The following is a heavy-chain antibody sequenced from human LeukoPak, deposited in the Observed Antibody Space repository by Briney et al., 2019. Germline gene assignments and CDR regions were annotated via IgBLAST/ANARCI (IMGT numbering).Heavy chain of an antibody. J-gene: IGHJ4*02. CDR2: VNPTRGGT. Sequence: ASVKVSCKASGGAFSSYAISWVRQAPGQGLEWMGWVNPTRGGTNYAQKFQGRVTMTRDTSISTAYMELSRLRSDDTAVYYCARVYYYYDSSGILTLYFDYWGQGTLVTVSS. CDR3: ARVYYYYDSSGILTLYFDY. D-gene: IGHD3-22*01. V-gene: IGHV1-2*02. CDR1: GGAFSSYA.